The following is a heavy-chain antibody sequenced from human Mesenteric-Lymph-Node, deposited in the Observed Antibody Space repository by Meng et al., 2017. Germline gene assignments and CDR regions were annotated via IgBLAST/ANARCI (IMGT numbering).Heavy chain of an antibody. CDR1: GGSISSSSYY. CDR2: IYYSGST. D-gene: IGHD3-10*01. Sequence: GSLRLSCTVSGGSISSSSYYWGWIRQPPGKGLEWIGSIYYSGSTYYNPSLKSRVTISVDTSKNQFSLKLSSVTAADTAVYYCARGSDYRFGEFFDYWGQGTLVTVSS. V-gene: IGHV4-39*07. J-gene: IGHJ4*02. CDR3: ARGSDYRFGEFFDY.